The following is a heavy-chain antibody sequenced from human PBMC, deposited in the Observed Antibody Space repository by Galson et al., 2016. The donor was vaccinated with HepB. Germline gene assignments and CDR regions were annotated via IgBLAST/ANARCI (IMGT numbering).Heavy chain of an antibody. CDR2: IKASDGTT. CDR1: GFTLSNYD. J-gene: IGHJ2*01. V-gene: IGHV3-48*03. D-gene: IGHD6-13*01. CDR3: ARVRYSSSWYVLWYFDL. Sequence: SLRLSCAASGFTLSNYDTNWVRQAPGKGLEWVSDIKASDGTTHYADSVRGRFTISRDNAKNSLLLQMNSLRAEDTAVYYCARVRYSSSWYVLWYFDLWGRGTLVTVSS.